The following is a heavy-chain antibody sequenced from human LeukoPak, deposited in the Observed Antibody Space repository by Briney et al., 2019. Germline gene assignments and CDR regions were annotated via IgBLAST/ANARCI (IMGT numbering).Heavy chain of an antibody. CDR1: GGSISSYY. CDR3: ARGQYHLLYWYFDL. J-gene: IGHJ2*01. D-gene: IGHD2-2*01. Sequence: PSETLSLTCTVSGGSISSYYWSWIRQPAGKGLEWIGRIYSSGSTNYNPSLKSRVTMSVDTSKNQFSLKLSSITAADTAVYYCARGQYHLLYWYFDLWGRGTLVTVSS. CDR2: IYSSGST. V-gene: IGHV4-4*07.